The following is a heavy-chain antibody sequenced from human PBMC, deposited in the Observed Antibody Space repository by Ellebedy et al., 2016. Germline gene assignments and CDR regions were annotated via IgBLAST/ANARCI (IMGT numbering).Heavy chain of an antibody. Sequence: GGSLRLSXAASGFTFSSYGMHWVRQAPGKGLEWVAVISYDGSNKYYADSVKGRFTISRDNAKNTLYLQMNSLRAEDTAVYYCARGTGPTTEGYYFDSWGQGTLVTVSS. V-gene: IGHV3-30*03. CDR1: GFTFSSYG. CDR2: ISYDGSNK. J-gene: IGHJ4*02. D-gene: IGHD1-26*01. CDR3: ARGTGPTTEGYYFDS.